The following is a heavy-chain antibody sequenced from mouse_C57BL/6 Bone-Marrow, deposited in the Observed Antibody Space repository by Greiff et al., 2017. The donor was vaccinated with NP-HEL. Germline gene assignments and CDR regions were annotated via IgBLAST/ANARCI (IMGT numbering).Heavy chain of an antibody. CDR2: IYPGSGNT. J-gene: IGHJ4*01. V-gene: IGHV1-76*01. CDR1: GYTFTDYY. Sequence: VQRVESGAELVRPGASVKLSCKASGYTFTDYYINWVKQRPGQGLEWIARIYPGSGNTYYNEKFKGKATLTAEKSSSTAYMQLSSLTSEDSAVYFCARLIYDYDPYYYAMDYWGQGTSVTVSS. CDR3: ARLIYDYDPYYYAMDY. D-gene: IGHD2-4*01.